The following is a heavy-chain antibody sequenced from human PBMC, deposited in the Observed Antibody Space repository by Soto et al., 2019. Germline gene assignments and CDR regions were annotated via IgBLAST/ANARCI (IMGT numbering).Heavy chain of an antibody. Sequence: EVQLVQSGAEVKKPGESLKISCMGSGYSFTNYWIGWVRQISGKGLEWMGIIYPGDSDTRYRPSFQGQVTISADKSISTAYLQWSSLKGSDTAMYYCAREDSTMGLNWGQGTLVTVSS. V-gene: IGHV5-51*03. CDR1: GYSFTNYW. D-gene: IGHD5-18*01. CDR3: AREDSTMGLN. CDR2: IYPGDSDT. J-gene: IGHJ4*02.